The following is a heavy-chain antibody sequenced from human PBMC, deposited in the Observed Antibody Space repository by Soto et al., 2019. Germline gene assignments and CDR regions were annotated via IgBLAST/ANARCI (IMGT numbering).Heavy chain of an antibody. V-gene: IGHV3-48*02. Sequence: EVQLVESGGGLVQPGGSLRLSCAASGFTFRSYAMNWFRQAPGKGLEWVSYINSGSSTIYYADSAKGRFTISRDNAKNSLYLQMNSLRDEDTAVYFCVRDRGYTGYDLEYWGQGALVTVSS. D-gene: IGHD5-12*01. CDR3: VRDRGYTGYDLEY. CDR1: GFTFRSYA. J-gene: IGHJ4*02. CDR2: INSGSSTI.